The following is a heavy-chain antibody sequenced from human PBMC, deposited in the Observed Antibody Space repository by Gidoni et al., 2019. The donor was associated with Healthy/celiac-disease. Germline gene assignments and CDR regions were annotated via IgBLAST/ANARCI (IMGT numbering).Heavy chain of an antibody. V-gene: IGHV3-23*01. CDR2: IRGSGGST. CDR3: ANSPTPSSPFFDY. D-gene: IGHD2-2*01. J-gene: IGHJ4*02. Sequence: EVQLLESGGGLVQPGGSLSLSCAASGFTFSSYAMSWVRQAPGKGLEWVSAIRGSGGSTYYADSVKGRFTISRDNSKNTLYLQMNSLRAEDTAVYYCANSPTPSSPFFDYWGQGTLVTVSS. CDR1: GFTFSSYA.